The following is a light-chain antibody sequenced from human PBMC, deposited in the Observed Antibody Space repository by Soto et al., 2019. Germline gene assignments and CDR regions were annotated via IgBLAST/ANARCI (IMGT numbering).Light chain of an antibody. CDR3: QSYDSSLSALYV. V-gene: IGLV1-40*01. Sequence: QSVLTQPPSVSGAPGQRVTTSCTGSSPNIGAGYGVHWYQQLPGTAPKLLIYDNSNRPSGVPDRFSGSKSGTSASLAITGLQAEDEADYYCQSYDSSLSALYVFGTGTKVTVL. CDR2: DNS. J-gene: IGLJ1*01. CDR1: SPNIGAGYG.